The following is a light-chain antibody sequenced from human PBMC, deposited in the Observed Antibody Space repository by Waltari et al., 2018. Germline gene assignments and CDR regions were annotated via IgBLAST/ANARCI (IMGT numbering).Light chain of an antibody. J-gene: IGLJ3*02. CDR2: RDT. Sequence: SFELTQTSSLSVSPGQTVRITCSGDVLANKYARWFQQKPGQAPVLIISRDTERPSGIPERFSGSSSGTTVTLTIRGAQAEDEADYYCYAAADNNLGVFGGGTKVTVL. CDR3: YAAADNNLGV. V-gene: IGLV3-27*01. CDR1: VLANKY.